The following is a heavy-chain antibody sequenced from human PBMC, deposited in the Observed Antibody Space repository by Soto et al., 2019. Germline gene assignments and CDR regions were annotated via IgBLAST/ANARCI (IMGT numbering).Heavy chain of an antibody. Sequence: SETLSLTCTVSGGSIRTGDYYWSWIRQPPGKGLEWIGYIYYSGGTYYNPSLKSRVTISVDMSKNQFSLKLSSVTAADTAVYYCARVRLNYYDSSGHYGMDVWGQGATVTVSS. D-gene: IGHD3-22*01. CDR1: GGSIRTGDYY. CDR3: ARVRLNYYDSSGHYGMDV. CDR2: IYYSGGT. V-gene: IGHV4-30-4*01. J-gene: IGHJ6*02.